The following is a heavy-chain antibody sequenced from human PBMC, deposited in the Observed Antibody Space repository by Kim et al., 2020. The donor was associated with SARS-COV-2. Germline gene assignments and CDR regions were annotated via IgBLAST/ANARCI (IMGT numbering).Heavy chain of an antibody. D-gene: IGHD1-26*01. CDR1: GGSISSGGYY. V-gene: IGHV4-31*03. J-gene: IGHJ4*02. CDR3: ARDREVIVGATKAEWFDY. Sequence: SETLSLTCTVSGGSISSGGYYWSWIRQHPGKGLEWIGYIYYSGSTYYNPSLKSRVTISVDTSKNQFSLKLSSVTAADTAVAYCARDREVIVGATKAEWFDYWGQGTLVTVS. CDR2: IYYSGST.